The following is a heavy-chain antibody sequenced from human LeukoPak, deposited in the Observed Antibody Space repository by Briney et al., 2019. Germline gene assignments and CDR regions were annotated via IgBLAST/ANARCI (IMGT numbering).Heavy chain of an antibody. V-gene: IGHV4-59*08. CDR3: ARRVGKAADGNPFDI. CDR2: MYYSGST. Sequence: SETLSLACTVSGGSITYYYWSWIRQPPGKGLEWIGYMYYSGSTDYNPSLKSRVTISVDTSKNQFSLKPRSVTAADTAVYYCARRVGKAADGNPFDIWGQGTMVTVSS. CDR1: GGSITYYY. D-gene: IGHD6-13*01. J-gene: IGHJ3*02.